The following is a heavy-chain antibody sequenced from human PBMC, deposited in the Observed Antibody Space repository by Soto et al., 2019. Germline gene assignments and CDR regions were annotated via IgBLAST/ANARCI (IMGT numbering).Heavy chain of an antibody. J-gene: IGHJ6*02. CDR1: GGTFSSYA. D-gene: IGHD3-22*01. CDR3: ARGKFPHVSNYYSALAF. Sequence: QVQLVQSGAEVKKPGSSVKVSCKASGGTFSSYAISWVRQAPGQGLEWMGGFIPMFNRPHSARKFQGRFTITADESTRTAYMDRRGRKSKATAVISCARGKFPHVSNYYSALAFWGQGTRSPSP. CDR2: FIPMFNRP. V-gene: IGHV1-69*01.